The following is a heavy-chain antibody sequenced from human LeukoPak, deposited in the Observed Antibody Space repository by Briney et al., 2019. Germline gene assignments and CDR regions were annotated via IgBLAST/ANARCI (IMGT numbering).Heavy chain of an antibody. J-gene: IGHJ6*03. Sequence: GGSLRLSCAASGFTFDDYGMSWVRQAPGKGLEWVSGINWNGGSTGYADSVRVRFTISRDNAKNSLYLRMNSLRGEATALHYCARDRQYDILTGYPDHYYYYMDVWGKGTTVTVSS. CDR1: GFTFDDYG. V-gene: IGHV3-20*04. CDR2: INWNGGST. CDR3: ARDRQYDILTGYPDHYYYYMDV. D-gene: IGHD3-9*01.